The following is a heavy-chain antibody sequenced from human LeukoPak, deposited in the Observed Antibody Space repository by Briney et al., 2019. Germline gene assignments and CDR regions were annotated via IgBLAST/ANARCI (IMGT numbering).Heavy chain of an antibody. D-gene: IGHD1-14*01. CDR1: GFTFSSYG. J-gene: IGHJ4*02. CDR2: ISGSGGST. V-gene: IGHV3-23*01. Sequence: GGSLRLSCVVSGFTFSSYGMSWVRQAPGKGLEWVSAISGSGGSTYYADSVKGRFTISRDNSKNTLYLQMNSLRAEDTAVYYCARDLQFTTLGRGQGTLVTVSS. CDR3: ARDLQFTTLG.